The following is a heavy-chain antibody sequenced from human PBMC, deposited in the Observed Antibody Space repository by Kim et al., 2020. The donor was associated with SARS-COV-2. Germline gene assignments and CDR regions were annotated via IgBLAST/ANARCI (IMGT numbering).Heavy chain of an antibody. Sequence: GSEKYDVDSVKGRITISRENAKNSLYLQMNRLRVEDTAVYYCGRADWLAWGQGTLVTVSS. D-gene: IGHD2-21*01. CDR3: GRADWLA. CDR2: GSEK. J-gene: IGHJ5*02. V-gene: IGHV3-7*01.